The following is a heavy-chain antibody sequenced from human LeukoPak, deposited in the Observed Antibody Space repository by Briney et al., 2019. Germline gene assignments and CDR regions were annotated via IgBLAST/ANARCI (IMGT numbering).Heavy chain of an antibody. D-gene: IGHD2-21*02. J-gene: IGHJ5*02. V-gene: IGHV1-18*01. CDR1: GYTFTGYG. CDR3: ARDGGDCYSCKWFEP. CDR2: ISAYNGNT. Sequence: ASVKVSCKASGYTFTGYGISWVRQAPGQGLEWMGWISAYNGNTNYAQKLQGRVTMTTDTSTSTAYMELRSLRSHDTAVYYCARDGGDCYSCKWFEPSGQGTLFTASS.